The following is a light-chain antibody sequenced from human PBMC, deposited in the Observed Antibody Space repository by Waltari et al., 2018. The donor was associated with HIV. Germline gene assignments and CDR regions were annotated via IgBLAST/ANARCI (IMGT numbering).Light chain of an antibody. J-gene: IGKJ4*01. CDR3: QQYGTSPLT. Sequence: EIVLTQSPGTLSLSPGERATLSCRASQSDSNNYLAWYQQKPGQAPRLLIYGAASRAPGSPDRFSGSGYGTDFTLTISRLEPEDFAVYYCQQYGTSPLTFGGGTNVDMK. CDR2: GAA. CDR1: QSDSNNY. V-gene: IGKV3-20*01.